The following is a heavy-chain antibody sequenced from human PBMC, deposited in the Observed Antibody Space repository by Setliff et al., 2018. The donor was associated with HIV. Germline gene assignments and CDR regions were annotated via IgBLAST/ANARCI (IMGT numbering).Heavy chain of an antibody. CDR3: ARINAGGHVFEI. CDR2: INPDSGDT. Sequence: SVKVSCKASGYTFTGYYIHWVRQAPGQGLEWMGWINPDSGDTNYAQKFQGRVTMTRDTSINTAYMDMSGLRSDDTAVYYCARINAGGHVFEIWGQGTMVTVSS. CDR1: GYTFTGYY. V-gene: IGHV1-2*02. J-gene: IGHJ3*02.